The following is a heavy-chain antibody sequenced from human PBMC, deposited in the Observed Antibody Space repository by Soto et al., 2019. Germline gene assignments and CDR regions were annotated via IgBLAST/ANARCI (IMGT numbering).Heavy chain of an antibody. CDR1: GGTFSSYA. CDR3: ARESIAAAGTTSYGMDV. J-gene: IGHJ6*02. CDR2: IIPIFGTA. D-gene: IGHD6-13*01. V-gene: IGHV1-69*13. Sequence: ASVKVSCKASGGTFSSYAISWVRQAPGQGLEWMGGIIPIFGTANYAQKFQGRVTITADESTSTAYMELSSLRSEDTAVYYCARESIAAAGTTSYGMDVWGQGTTVTVSS.